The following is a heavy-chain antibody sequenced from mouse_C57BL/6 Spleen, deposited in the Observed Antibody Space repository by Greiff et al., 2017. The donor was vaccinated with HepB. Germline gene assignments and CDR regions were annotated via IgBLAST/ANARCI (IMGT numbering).Heavy chain of an antibody. CDR2: IYPGDGDT. V-gene: IGHV1-80*01. CDR1: GYAFSSYW. J-gene: IGHJ4*01. D-gene: IGHD2-4*01. CDR3: ARTGDDYDRAMDY. Sequence: QVQLQQSGAELVKPGASVKISCKASGYAFSSYWMNWVKQRPGKGLEWIGQIYPGDGDTNYNGKFKGKATLTADKSSSTAYMQLSSLTSEDSAVYFCARTGDDYDRAMDYWGQGTSVTVSS.